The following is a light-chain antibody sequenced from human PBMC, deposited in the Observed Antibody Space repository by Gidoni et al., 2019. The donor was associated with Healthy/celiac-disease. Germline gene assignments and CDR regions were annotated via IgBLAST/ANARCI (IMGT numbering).Light chain of an antibody. CDR2: GAY. V-gene: IGKV3-20*01. CDR3: QQYGSSPET. Sequence: EIVLTQSPGTLSLSPGESATLSCRASQSVSSSYLAWYQQKPGQAPRLLIYGAYSRATGIPDRFSGSGSGTDFTLTISRLEPEDFAVYYCQQYGSSPETFGQGTKVEIK. CDR1: QSVSSSY. J-gene: IGKJ1*01.